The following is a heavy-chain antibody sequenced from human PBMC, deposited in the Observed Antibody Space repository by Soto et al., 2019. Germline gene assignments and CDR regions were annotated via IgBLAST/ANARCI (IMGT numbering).Heavy chain of an antibody. D-gene: IGHD3-9*01. V-gene: IGHV5-51*01. Sequence: PGESLKISCRTSGYRFTSYWIAWVRQMHGKGLEWMGIIFPSDSDTRYSPSFQGQVTISADRSTSTVFLQWASLKASDTAVYFCARKDKTGYFNWFDTWGPGTLVTVSS. CDR2: IFPSDSDT. CDR1: GYRFTSYW. CDR3: ARKDKTGYFNWFDT. J-gene: IGHJ5*02.